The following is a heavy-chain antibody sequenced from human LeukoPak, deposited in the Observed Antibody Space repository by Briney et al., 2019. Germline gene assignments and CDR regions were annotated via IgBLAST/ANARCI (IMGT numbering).Heavy chain of an antibody. CDR2: IYYSGST. J-gene: IGHJ4*02. V-gene: IGHV4-59*01. CDR1: GGSFSGYY. CDR3: ARGGVQLFDY. Sequence: SETLSLTCAVYGGSFSGYYWSWIRQPPGKGLEWIGYIYYSGSTNYNPSLKSRVTISVDTSKIQFSLKLSSVTAADTAVYYCARGGVQLFDYWGQGTLVTVSS. D-gene: IGHD5-18*01.